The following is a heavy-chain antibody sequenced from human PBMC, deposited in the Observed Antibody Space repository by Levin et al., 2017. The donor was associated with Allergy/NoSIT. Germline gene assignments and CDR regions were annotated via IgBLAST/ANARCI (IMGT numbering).Heavy chain of an antibody. J-gene: IGHJ5*02. V-gene: IGHV1-69*04. CDR2: IVPILGLA. Sequence: SVKVSCKASGGNFDSYGISWVRQAPGQRLEWMGRIVPILGLANYGQRFQGRVTITADKSTTPAYMELRSLTSEDTAIYYCAKQDTLNNYWYGASWGQGTLVTVSS. CDR3: AKQDTLNNYWYGAS. D-gene: IGHD5-24*01. CDR1: GGNFDSYG.